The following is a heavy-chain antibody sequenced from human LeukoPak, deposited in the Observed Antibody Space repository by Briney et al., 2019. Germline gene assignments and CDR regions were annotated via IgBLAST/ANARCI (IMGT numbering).Heavy chain of an antibody. D-gene: IGHD6-19*01. V-gene: IGHV1-2*02. CDR2: INPNSGGT. CDR3: ASRLGSGWYRAFDY. J-gene: IGHJ4*02. CDR1: GYTFTGYY. Sequence: ASVKVSCKASGYTFTGYYMHWVRQAPGQGLEWMGWINPNSGGTNYAQKFQGRATMTRDTSISTAYMELSRLRSDDTAVYYCASRLGSGWYRAFDYWGQGTLVTVSS.